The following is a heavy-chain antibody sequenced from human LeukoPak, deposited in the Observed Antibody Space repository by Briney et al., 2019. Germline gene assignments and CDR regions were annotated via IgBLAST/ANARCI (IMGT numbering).Heavy chain of an antibody. CDR2: INPNSGGT. Sequence: ASVKVSCKASGYTFTGYYMHWVRQAPGQGLEWMGRINPNSGGTNYAQKFQGRVTMTRDTSISTAYMELSRLRSDDTAVYYCARGSITTFGVPQTLVELSAYYFDYWGQGTLVTVSS. CDR3: ARGSITTFGVPQTLVELSAYYFDY. J-gene: IGHJ4*02. CDR1: GYTFTGYY. D-gene: IGHD3-3*01. V-gene: IGHV1-2*06.